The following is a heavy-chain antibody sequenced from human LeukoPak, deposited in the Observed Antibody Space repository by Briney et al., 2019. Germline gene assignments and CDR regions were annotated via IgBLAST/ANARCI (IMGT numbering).Heavy chain of an antibody. D-gene: IGHD3-10*01. CDR3: ARVGFYGPGNRFPPLYYSYYGMDV. J-gene: IGHJ6*02. CDR1: GYTFSSYG. V-gene: IGHV1-18*01. CDR2: ISAYNGNT. Sequence: ASVKVSCKASGYTFSSYGISWVRQAPGQGLEWIGWISAYNGNTNYAQKLQGRVAMTTDTSTSTAYMELKSLISDDTAVYYCARVGFYGPGNRFPPLYYSYYGMDVWGQGTTVTVSS.